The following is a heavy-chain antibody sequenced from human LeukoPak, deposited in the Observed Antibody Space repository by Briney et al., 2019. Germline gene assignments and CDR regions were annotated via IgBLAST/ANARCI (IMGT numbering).Heavy chain of an antibody. V-gene: IGHV1-8*03. Sequence: ASVKVSCKASGNTFSSYAISWVRQAPGQGLEWMGWINPNSGNTGYAQKFQGRVTITRNTSISTAYMELSSLRSEDTAVYYCAREAAAGPPGFDPWGQGTLVTVSS. D-gene: IGHD6-13*01. J-gene: IGHJ5*02. CDR1: GNTFSSYA. CDR2: INPNSGNT. CDR3: AREAAAGPPGFDP.